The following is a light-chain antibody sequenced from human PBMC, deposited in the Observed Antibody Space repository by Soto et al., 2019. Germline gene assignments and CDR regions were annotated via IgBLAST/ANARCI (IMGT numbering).Light chain of an antibody. Sequence: QSALTQPGSVSGSPGQSITISCSGTSRDVGAYNLVSWYQQRPGKAPKPLIYEVRNRPSGLSYRFSGSKSGNTASLTISSLLPEDEADYFCSSFSSRNTLVFGGGTKVTVL. CDR2: EVR. CDR1: SRDVGAYNL. CDR3: SSFSSRNTLV. V-gene: IGLV2-14*01. J-gene: IGLJ2*01.